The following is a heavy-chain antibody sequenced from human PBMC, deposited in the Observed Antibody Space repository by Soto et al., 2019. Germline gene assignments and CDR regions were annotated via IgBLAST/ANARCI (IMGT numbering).Heavy chain of an antibody. Sequence: GGSLRLSCTVSGFAFENYAINWVRQAPGKGLEWVGLIRNQTYNGAPEYAASIKGRFTISRDDSKNIAYLQMNSLKTEDSAVYFCTRAESPNVAYFFDYWGQGTLVTVSS. CDR3: TRAESPNVAYFFDY. CDR1: GFAFENYA. V-gene: IGHV3-49*04. CDR2: IRNQTYNGAP. D-gene: IGHD3-10*01. J-gene: IGHJ4*02.